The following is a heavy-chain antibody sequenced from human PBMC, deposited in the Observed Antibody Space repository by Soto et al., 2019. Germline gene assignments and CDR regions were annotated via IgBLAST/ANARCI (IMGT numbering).Heavy chain of an antibody. CDR1: GFTFSSYA. J-gene: IGHJ5*02. CDR3: ARDSPGRYCSSTSCRNWFDP. CDR2: ISYDGSNK. V-gene: IGHV3-30-3*01. D-gene: IGHD2-2*01. Sequence: TGGSLRLSCAASGFTFSSYAMHWVRQAPGKGLEWVAVISYDGSNKYYADSVKGRFTISRDNSKNTLYLQMNSLRAEDTAVYYCARDSPGRYCSSTSCRNWFDPWGQGTLVTVSS.